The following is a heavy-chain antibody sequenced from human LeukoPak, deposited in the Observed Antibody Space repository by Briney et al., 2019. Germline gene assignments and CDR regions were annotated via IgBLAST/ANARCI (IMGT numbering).Heavy chain of an antibody. CDR2: ISGGGGPT. Sequence: GGSLRLSCAASGFTFSNYAMSWVRQAPGKGLEWVSAISGGGGPTYYADSVKGRFTISRDNAKNSLYLQMNSLRAEDTAVYYCAKEGDNTGYRYFDDWGQGTLVTVSS. V-gene: IGHV3-23*01. CDR3: AKEGDNTGYRYFDD. J-gene: IGHJ4*02. CDR1: GFTFSNYA. D-gene: IGHD3-22*01.